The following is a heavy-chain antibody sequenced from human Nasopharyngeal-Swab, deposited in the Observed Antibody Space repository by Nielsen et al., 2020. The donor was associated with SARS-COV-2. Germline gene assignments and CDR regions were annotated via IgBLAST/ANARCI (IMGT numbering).Heavy chain of an antibody. D-gene: IGHD1-26*01. CDR1: GYTFTSHD. Sequence: ASVKVFCKASGYTFTSHDINWVRQATAQGLEWMGWMNPHIGNTGYAQKFQGRVTMARNTSISTAYMELNSLRSEDTAVYYCARGVGGYFDLWGRGTLVTVSS. CDR2: MNPHIGNT. CDR3: ARGVGGYFDL. V-gene: IGHV1-8*01. J-gene: IGHJ2*01.